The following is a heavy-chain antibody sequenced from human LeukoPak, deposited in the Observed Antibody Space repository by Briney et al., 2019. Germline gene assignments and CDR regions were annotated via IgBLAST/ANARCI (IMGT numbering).Heavy chain of an antibody. V-gene: IGHV4-31*03. D-gene: IGHD1-26*01. CDR1: SGSISSGDYY. CDR3: ACQIVGAFFAY. Sequence: PSETLSLTCTVSSGSISSGDYYWSWIRQHPGKGLEWIGYIHYTETTYYNPSLKSRVTISLDTSKNQFSLKLSSVTAADTAIYYCACQIVGAFFAYWGQGTPVTVSS. CDR2: IHYTETT. J-gene: IGHJ4*02.